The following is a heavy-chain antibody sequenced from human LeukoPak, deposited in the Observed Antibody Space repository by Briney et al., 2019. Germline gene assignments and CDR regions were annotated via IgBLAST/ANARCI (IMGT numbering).Heavy chain of an antibody. V-gene: IGHV4-4*07. CDR2: IYTSGST. J-gene: IGHJ4*02. CDR1: GGSISNYY. Sequence: KASVTLSLTCIVSGGSISNYYWSWIRQPAEKGLEWIGRIYTSGSTNYNPSLKSRVTMSVDTSKNQFSLKLTSVSAADTAVYYCSRGSGYSYGYPFDYWGQGTLVTVSS. CDR3: SRGSGYSYGYPFDY. D-gene: IGHD5-18*01.